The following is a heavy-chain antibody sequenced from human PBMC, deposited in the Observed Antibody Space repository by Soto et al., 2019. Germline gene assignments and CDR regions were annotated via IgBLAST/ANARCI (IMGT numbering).Heavy chain of an antibody. CDR1: GYTFTSYD. Sequence: SVKVSCKASGYTFTSYDINWVRQATGQGLEWMGWMNPNSGNTGYAQKFQGRVTMTRNTSISTAYMELSSLRSEDTAVYYCARGLKYYYGMDVWGQGTTVTVSS. CDR2: MNPNSGNT. CDR3: ARGLKYYYGMDV. V-gene: IGHV1-8*01. J-gene: IGHJ6*02.